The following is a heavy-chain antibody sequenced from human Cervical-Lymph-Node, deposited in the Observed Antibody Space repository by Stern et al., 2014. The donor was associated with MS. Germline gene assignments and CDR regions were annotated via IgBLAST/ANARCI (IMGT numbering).Heavy chain of an antibody. Sequence: QDQLVESGGGVVQPGGSLRLSCAASGFTFSSLGMHWVRQAPGKGLKWMAFSSYDGYNKYYGYSVRGRFTISRDNSKNILYLQMSSLRVDDTAVYYCATFSTSSRYGGREYFYSDMDVWGQGTTVTVSS. CDR1: GFTFSSLG. J-gene: IGHJ6*02. D-gene: IGHD2-2*01. CDR2: SSYDGYNK. CDR3: ATFSTSSRYGGREYFYSDMDV. V-gene: IGHV3-30*04.